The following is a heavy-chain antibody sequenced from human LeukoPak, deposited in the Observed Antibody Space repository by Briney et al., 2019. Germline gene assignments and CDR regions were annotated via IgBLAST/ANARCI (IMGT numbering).Heavy chain of an antibody. CDR1: GFTFSSYS. J-gene: IGHJ3*01. D-gene: IGHD1-26*01. V-gene: IGHV3-48*01. CDR3: ARQWELIDAFDV. Sequence: PGGSLRLSCGASGFTFSSYSMNWVRQAPGKGLEWVSYISSSTSTIYYADSVKGRFTISRDNAKDSLFLQMNSLRAEDTAVYYCARQWELIDAFDVWGQGTMVTVSS. CDR2: ISSSTSTI.